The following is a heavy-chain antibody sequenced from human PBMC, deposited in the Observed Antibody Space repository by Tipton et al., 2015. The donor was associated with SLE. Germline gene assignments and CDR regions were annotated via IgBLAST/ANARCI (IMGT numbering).Heavy chain of an antibody. V-gene: IGHV1-2*06. J-gene: IGHJ3*02. CDR2: INLDIGGA. CDR3: ARAEGSWDAFDI. CDR1: GFTFSDYY. D-gene: IGHD2-15*01. Sequence: QSGAEVKTPGASMKVSCKASGFTFSDYYVHWVRQAPGQGLEWMGRINLDIGGANYAQNFQGRVTLTRDTSLNTAYMELRNLRFDDTAVYYCARAEGSWDAFDIWGQGTMVTVSS.